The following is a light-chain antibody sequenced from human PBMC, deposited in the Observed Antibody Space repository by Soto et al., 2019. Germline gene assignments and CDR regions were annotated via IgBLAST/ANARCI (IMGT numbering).Light chain of an antibody. CDR1: QSISTF. CDR2: AAS. J-gene: IGKJ1*01. V-gene: IGKV1-39*01. CDR3: QQSYTTPRT. Sequence: DIQMTQSPSSLSASVGDRVSVTCRASQSISTFLNWYQQRPGEAPKLLIYAASSLQSGVPSRFSGSGSGADYTLTTGSLQPEDFATYYCQQSYTTPRTFVQGTKVEVK.